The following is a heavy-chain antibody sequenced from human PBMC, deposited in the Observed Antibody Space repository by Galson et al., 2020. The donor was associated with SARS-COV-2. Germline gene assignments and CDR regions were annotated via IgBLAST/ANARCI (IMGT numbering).Heavy chain of an antibody. CDR1: GFTFKDYA. J-gene: IGHJ5*02. CDR3: AKDSMVRGVTNNWFDP. CDR2: ISWNSDNT. Sequence: TGGSLRLSCAASGFTFKDYAMPWVRQTPGKGLEWVSGISWNSDNTAYADSVKGRFTISRDNARNSLYLQMNSLRTEDTALYYCAKDSMVRGVTNNWFDPWGQGTLVTVSS. D-gene: IGHD3-10*01. V-gene: IGHV3-9*01.